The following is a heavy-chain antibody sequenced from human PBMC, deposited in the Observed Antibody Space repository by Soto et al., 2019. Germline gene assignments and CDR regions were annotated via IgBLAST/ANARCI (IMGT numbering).Heavy chain of an antibody. J-gene: IGHJ4*02. V-gene: IGHV1-69*01. CDR3: ARDGDGNSLAY. CDR2: IIPIFGAS. D-gene: IGHD7-27*01. Sequence: QVQLVQSGPEVKKPGSSVKVSCKSSGGTFTTYTFSWVPQAPGQGLEWMAGIIPIFGASKSAQKYQDRVAITTDESTRTIYMELSSLRSDDTAVYYCARDGDGNSLAYWGQGTLVTVSS. CDR1: GGTFTTYT.